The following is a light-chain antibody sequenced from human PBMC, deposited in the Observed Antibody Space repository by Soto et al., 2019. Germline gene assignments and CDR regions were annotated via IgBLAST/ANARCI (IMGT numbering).Light chain of an antibody. CDR3: SSYTSSSTLVV. J-gene: IGLJ2*01. V-gene: IGLV2-14*01. Sequence: QSVLTQPASVSGSPGQSITISCTGTSSDVGGYNYVSWYQQHPGKAPKLMIYDVSKRPSGVSNRFSGSKSGNTASLTISGLKAEDEADYYCSSYTSSSTLVVFGGGTTLTV. CDR2: DVS. CDR1: SSDVGGYNY.